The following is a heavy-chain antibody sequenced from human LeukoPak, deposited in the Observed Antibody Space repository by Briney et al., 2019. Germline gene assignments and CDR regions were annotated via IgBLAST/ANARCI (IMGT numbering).Heavy chain of an antibody. Sequence: ASVKVSCKASGYTFTSYDINWVRQAPGQGLEWVGIINPSGGGANYAQKFQDRVTMTSDMSTSTVYMGLSSLRSEDTAVYYCTRTDYYGSGSPSDYWGQGTLVTVSS. V-gene: IGHV1-46*01. D-gene: IGHD3-10*01. J-gene: IGHJ4*02. CDR3: TRTDYYGSGSPSDY. CDR2: INPSGGGA. CDR1: GYTFTSYD.